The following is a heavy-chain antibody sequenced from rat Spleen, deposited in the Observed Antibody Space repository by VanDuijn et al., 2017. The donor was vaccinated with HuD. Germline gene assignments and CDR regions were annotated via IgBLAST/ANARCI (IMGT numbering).Heavy chain of an antibody. V-gene: IGHV5-29*01. CDR3: ARHGSEGYYFDT. CDR2: ISYGDSSGHSST. CDR1: GFTFSDYG. J-gene: IGHJ2*01. Sequence: EVQLLESGGALVQPGRSLRLSCVASGFTFSDYGMSWIRQAPGKGLEWVATISYGDSSGHSSTYYRDSVKGRFTISRDNAKNTQYLQMDSLRSEDTATYYCARHGSEGYYFDTGAKESWSQSPQ. D-gene: IGHD5-1*01.